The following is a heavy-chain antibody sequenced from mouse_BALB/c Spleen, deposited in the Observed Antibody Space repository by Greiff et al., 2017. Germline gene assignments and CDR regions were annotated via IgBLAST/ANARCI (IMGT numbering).Heavy chain of an antibody. D-gene: IGHD3-2*01. CDR2: IDPENGDT. V-gene: IGHV14-4*02. CDR3: NAPDSSGHYYAMDY. Sequence: EVKVVESGAELVRSGASVKLSCTASGFNIKDYYMHWVKQRPEQGLEWIGWIDPENGDTEYAPKFQGKATMTADTSSNTAYLQLSSLTSEDTAVYYCNAPDSSGHYYAMDYWGQGTSVTVSS. CDR1: GFNIKDYY. J-gene: IGHJ4*01.